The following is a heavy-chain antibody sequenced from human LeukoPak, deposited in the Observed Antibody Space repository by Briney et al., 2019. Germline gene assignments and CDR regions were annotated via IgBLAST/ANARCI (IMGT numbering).Heavy chain of an antibody. CDR3: ARDNDSRDPPHFDY. V-gene: IGHV3-23*01. CDR1: GFPLSSYA. D-gene: IGHD3-16*01. CDR2: TSSSDPGT. Sequence: GGSLRLSCAASGFPLSSYAMSWVRQASGKGLEWVSATSSSDPGTYYADSVRGRFTISRDNSKNTLYLQLNSLRVEDAGVYYCARDNDSRDPPHFDYWGQGTLVTVSS. J-gene: IGHJ4*02.